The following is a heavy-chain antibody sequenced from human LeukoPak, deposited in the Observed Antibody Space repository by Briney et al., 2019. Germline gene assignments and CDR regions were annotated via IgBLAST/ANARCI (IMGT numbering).Heavy chain of an antibody. CDR1: GGTFSSYA. CDR3: ARDYGGSSGWFDP. CDR2: MSPNSDNT. V-gene: IGHV1-8*02. D-gene: IGHD4-23*01. Sequence: GASVKVSCKASGGTFSSYAISWVRQAPGRGLEWMGWMSPNSDNTGYAQKFQGRVTFTRDTSISTAYMELRSLTSEDTAVYYCARDYGGSSGWFDPWGQGTLVTVSS. J-gene: IGHJ5*02.